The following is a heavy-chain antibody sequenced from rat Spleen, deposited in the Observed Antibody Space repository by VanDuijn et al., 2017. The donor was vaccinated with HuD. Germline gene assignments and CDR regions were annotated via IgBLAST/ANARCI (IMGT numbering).Heavy chain of an antibody. J-gene: IGHJ2*01. Sequence: EVQLVESGGGLVQPGRSLKLSCVVSGFIFSDHYVAWVRQAPKKGLEWVATISYDGSSTYYRDSVKGRFTISRDNAQNTLYLQMNSLRSEDTATYYCTRGGLYYFDYWGQGVMVTVSS. CDR1: GFIFSDHY. V-gene: IGHV5-7*01. CDR2: ISYDGSST. CDR3: TRGGLYYFDY.